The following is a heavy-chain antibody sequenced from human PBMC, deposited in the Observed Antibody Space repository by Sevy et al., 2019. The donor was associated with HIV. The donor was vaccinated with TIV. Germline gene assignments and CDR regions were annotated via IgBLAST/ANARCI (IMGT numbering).Heavy chain of an antibody. CDR3: ARVNDILTGSYPYFDY. V-gene: IGHV4-30-4*01. J-gene: IGHJ4*02. CDR2: IYYSGST. CDR1: GGSISSGDYY. D-gene: IGHD3-9*01. Sequence: SETLSLTCTVSGGSISSGDYYWSWIRQPPGKGLEWIGYIYYSGSTYYNPSLKSRVTISVDTSKNQFSLKLSSVTAADTAVYYCARVNDILTGSYPYFDYWGQGTLVTISS.